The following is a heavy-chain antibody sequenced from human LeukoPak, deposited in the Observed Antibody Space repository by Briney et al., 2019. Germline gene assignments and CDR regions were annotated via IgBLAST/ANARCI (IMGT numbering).Heavy chain of an antibody. D-gene: IGHD2-15*01. J-gene: IGHJ4*02. V-gene: IGHV4-59*01. CDR1: GGSISSYY. Sequence: SETLSLTCTVSGGSISSYYWSCIRQPPGKGLEWIGYIYYSGSTNYNPSLKSRVTISVDTSKNQFSLKLSSVTAADTAVYYCVRTWSRGVAPLDYWGQGTLVTVSS. CDR3: VRTWSRGVAPLDY. CDR2: IYYSGST.